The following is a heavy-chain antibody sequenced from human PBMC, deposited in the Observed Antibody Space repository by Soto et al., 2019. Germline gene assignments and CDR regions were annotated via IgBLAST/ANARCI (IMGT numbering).Heavy chain of an antibody. Sequence: GGSLRLSCAASGFTFSSYAMNWFRQAPGQGLEWVSAISGFGAYTYYADSVEGRFTISRDNSKNTLHLQMDSLRAEDTAVYYCAKGKTGTTGNYYYYMDVWGKGTTVTVSS. CDR2: ISGFGAYT. V-gene: IGHV3-23*01. J-gene: IGHJ6*03. CDR3: AKGKTGTTGNYYYYMDV. CDR1: GFTFSSYA. D-gene: IGHD1-1*01.